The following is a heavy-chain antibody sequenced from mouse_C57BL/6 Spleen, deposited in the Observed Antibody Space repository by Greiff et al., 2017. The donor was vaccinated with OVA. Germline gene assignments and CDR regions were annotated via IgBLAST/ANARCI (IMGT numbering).Heavy chain of an antibody. D-gene: IGHD2-5*01. Sequence: VQLQQSGPVLVKPGASVKMSCKASGYTFTDYYMNWVKQSHGKSLEWIGVINPYNGGTSYNQKFKGKATLTVDKSSSTAYMELNSLTSEDSAVYYCARSRNSNYVGFAYWGQGTLVTVSA. V-gene: IGHV1-19*01. CDR2: INPYNGGT. J-gene: IGHJ3*01. CDR1: GYTFTDYY. CDR3: ARSRNSNYVGFAY.